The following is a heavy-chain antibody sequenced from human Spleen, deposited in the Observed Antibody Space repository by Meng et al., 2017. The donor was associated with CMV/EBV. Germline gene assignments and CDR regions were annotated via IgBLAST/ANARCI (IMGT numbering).Heavy chain of an antibody. CDR2: IHYSGPT. CDR3: ARVDCTSVTCYEGMDV. D-gene: IGHD2-2*01. V-gene: IGHV4-39*07. CDR1: NGSISSRGYY. J-gene: IGHJ6*02. Sequence: GSLRLSCSVSNGSISSRGYYWGWIRQPPGMGLEWIGSIHYSGPTYYNPSLKSRVTITVDTSNNQFSLKLSSVTAADTAVYYCARVDCTSVTCYEGMDVWGQGTTVTVSS.